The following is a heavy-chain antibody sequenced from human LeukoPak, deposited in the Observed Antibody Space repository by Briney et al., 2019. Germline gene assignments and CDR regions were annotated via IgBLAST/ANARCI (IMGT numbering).Heavy chain of an antibody. Sequence: PGGSLRLSCAASGFTVSSNYMSWVRQAPGKGLEWVSVIYSGGSTYYADSVKGRFTISRDNAKNSLYLQINSLRAEDTAVDYCTTRPQLPFCSSYYSLTTDDYSSSSMDVWGNGTTVTVSS. D-gene: IGHD3-3*01. V-gene: IGHV3-53*01. CDR1: GFTVSSNY. J-gene: IGHJ6*03. CDR3: TTRPQLPFCSSYYSLTTDDYSSSSMDV. CDR2: IYSGGST.